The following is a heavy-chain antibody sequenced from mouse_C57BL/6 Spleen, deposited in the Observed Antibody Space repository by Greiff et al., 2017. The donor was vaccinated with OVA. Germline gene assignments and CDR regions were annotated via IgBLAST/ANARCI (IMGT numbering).Heavy chain of an antibody. Sequence: EVQLVESGPGLVKPSQSLSLTCSVTGYSITSGYYWNWIRQFPGNKLEWMGSISYDGSNNYNPSLKNRISITRDTSKNQFFLKLNSVTTEDTATYYCARGGRGYYFDYWGQGTTLTVSS. D-gene: IGHD3-3*01. V-gene: IGHV3-6*01. CDR2: ISYDGSN. CDR3: ARGGRGYYFDY. CDR1: GYSITSGYY. J-gene: IGHJ2*01.